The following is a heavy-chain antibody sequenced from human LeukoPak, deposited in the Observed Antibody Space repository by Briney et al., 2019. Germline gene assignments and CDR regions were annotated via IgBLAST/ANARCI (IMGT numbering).Heavy chain of an antibody. J-gene: IGHJ5*02. CDR3: AGEEERSWFDP. CDR2: IYHSGST. D-gene: IGHD1-26*01. Sequence: SETLSLTCAVYGGSISGYYWSWIRQPPGKGLEWIGEIYHSGSTNYNPSLKSRVTISVDKSKNQFSLKLSSVTAADTAVYYCAGEEERSWFDPWGQGTLVTVSS. V-gene: IGHV4-34*01. CDR1: GGSISGYY.